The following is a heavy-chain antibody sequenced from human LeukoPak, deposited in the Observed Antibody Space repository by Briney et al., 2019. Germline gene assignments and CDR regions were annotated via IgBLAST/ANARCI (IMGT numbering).Heavy chain of an antibody. D-gene: IGHD1-26*01. J-gene: IGHJ3*02. CDR1: GYTLTELS. V-gene: IGHV1-24*01. CDR2: FDPEDGET. Sequence: ASVKVSCKVSGYTLTELSMHWVRQAPGKGLEWMGGFDPEDGETIYAQKFQGRVTMTEDTSTDTAYMELSSLRSEDTAVYYCATAEPWGLLPPTNPPDAFDIWGQGTMVTVSS. CDR3: ATAEPWGLLPPTNPPDAFDI.